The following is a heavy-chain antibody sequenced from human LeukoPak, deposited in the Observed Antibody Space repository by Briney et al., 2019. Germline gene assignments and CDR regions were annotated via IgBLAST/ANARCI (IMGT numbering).Heavy chain of an antibody. Sequence: ASVKVSCTASGYTFTGYYMHWVRQAPGQGLEWMGWINPNSGGTNYAQKFQGRVTMTRDTSISTAYMELSRLRSDDTAVYYCARPHDFWSAYAFDIWGQGTMVTVSS. CDR3: ARPHDFWSAYAFDI. J-gene: IGHJ3*02. D-gene: IGHD3-3*01. CDR2: INPNSGGT. V-gene: IGHV1-2*02. CDR1: GYTFTGYY.